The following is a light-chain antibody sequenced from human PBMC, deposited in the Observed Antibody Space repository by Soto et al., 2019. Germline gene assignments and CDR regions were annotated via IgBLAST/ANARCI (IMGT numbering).Light chain of an antibody. Sequence: QSVLTQPASVSASPGQSITISCTGTRNDVGLYNYVSWYQHHPGNAPKLIIYGVSDRPSVVSNRFSGSKSGNTASLTISGLQAEDEADYYYTSYTTTTLEVFGTGTKV. CDR1: RNDVGLYNY. CDR2: GVS. J-gene: IGLJ1*01. V-gene: IGLV2-14*01. CDR3: TSYTTTTLEV.